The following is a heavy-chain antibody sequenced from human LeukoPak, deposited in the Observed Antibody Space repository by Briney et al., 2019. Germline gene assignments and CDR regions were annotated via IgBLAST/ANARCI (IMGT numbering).Heavy chain of an antibody. CDR3: AKGLAKVAATGFDY. CDR2: MSYDGSKQ. V-gene: IGHV3-30*18. J-gene: IGHJ4*02. CDR1: GFTFSGYD. Sequence: GRSLRLSCAASGFTFSGYDIHWVRQAPGKGLEWVAVMSYDGSKQFYADSLKGRFTISRDNPKSTLYLQIDSLRPEDTAVYYCAKGLAKVAATGFDYWGQGTLVTVSS. D-gene: IGHD2-15*01.